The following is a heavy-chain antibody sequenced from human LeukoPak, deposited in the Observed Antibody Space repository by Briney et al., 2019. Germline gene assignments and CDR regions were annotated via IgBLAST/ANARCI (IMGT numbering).Heavy chain of an antibody. V-gene: IGHV1-2*02. CDR3: ARVRDYGDYGFDP. Sequence: GASVKVSCKASGYTFTGYYMHRVRQAPGQGLEWMGWINPNSGGTNYAQKFQGRVTMTRDTSISTAYMELSRLRSDDTAVYYCARVRDYGDYGFDPWGQGTLVTVSS. CDR1: GYTFTGYY. J-gene: IGHJ5*02. D-gene: IGHD4-17*01. CDR2: INPNSGGT.